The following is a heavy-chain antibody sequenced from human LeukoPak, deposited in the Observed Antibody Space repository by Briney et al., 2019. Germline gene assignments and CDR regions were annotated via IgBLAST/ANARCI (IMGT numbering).Heavy chain of an antibody. CDR2: ISSSSSYI. D-gene: IGHD3-22*01. Sequence: GGSLRLSCAASGFTFSSYSMNWVRQAPGKGLEWVSSISSSSSYIYYADSVKGRFTISRDNAKNSLYLQMNSLRAEDTAVYYCAREGLDYYDSSGPHDAFDIWGQGTMVTVSS. J-gene: IGHJ3*02. CDR1: GFTFSSYS. CDR3: AREGLDYYDSSGPHDAFDI. V-gene: IGHV3-21*01.